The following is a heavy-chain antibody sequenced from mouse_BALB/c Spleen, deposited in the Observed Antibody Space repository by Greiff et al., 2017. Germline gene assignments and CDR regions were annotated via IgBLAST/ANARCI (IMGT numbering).Heavy chain of an antibody. Sequence: VKLMESGPELVKPGASVKISCKASGYSFTSYYIHWVKQRPGQGLEWIGWIFPGSGNTKYNEKFKGKATLTVDTSSSTAYMQLSSLTSEDTAVYFCARGVRLAYWGQGTLVTVSA. D-gene: IGHD1-2*01. CDR3: ARGVRLAY. CDR1: GYSFTSYY. CDR2: IFPGSGNT. J-gene: IGHJ3*01. V-gene: IGHV1-66*01.